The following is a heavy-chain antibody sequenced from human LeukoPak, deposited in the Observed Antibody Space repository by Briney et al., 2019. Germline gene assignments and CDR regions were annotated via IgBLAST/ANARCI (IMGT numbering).Heavy chain of an antibody. CDR3: ARDGPYYDFWSGYKGDAFDI. CDR1: GFTFSSYE. D-gene: IGHD3-3*01. J-gene: IGHJ3*02. CDR2: ISSSGSTI. Sequence: PGGSLRLSCAASGFTFSSYEMNWVRQAPGKGLEWVSYISSSGSTIYYADSVKGRFTISRDNAKNSLYLQMNSLRAEDTAVYYCARDGPYYDFWSGYKGDAFDIWGQGTMVTVSS. V-gene: IGHV3-48*03.